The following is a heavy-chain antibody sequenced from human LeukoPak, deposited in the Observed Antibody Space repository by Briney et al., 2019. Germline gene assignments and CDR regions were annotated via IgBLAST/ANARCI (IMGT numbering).Heavy chain of an antibody. CDR1: GYTFTSFG. CDR2: ISAYNGNT. J-gene: IGHJ4*02. V-gene: IGHV1-18*01. CDR3: ARGEHIVVVTATQSGPTFDY. D-gene: IGHD2-21*02. Sequence: ASVKVSCKASGYTFTSFGISWVRQAPGQGLEWMGWISAYNGNTNYAQKLQGRVTMTTDTSTSTAYMELRSLRSDDTAVYYCARGEHIVVVTATQSGPTFDYWGQGTLVTVSS.